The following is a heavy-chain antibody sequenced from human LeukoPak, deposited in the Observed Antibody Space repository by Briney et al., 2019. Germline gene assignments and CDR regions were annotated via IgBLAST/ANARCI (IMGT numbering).Heavy chain of an antibody. CDR2: IYYSGST. CDR1: GGSISSYY. D-gene: IGHD3-22*01. J-gene: IGHJ4*02. CDR3: ARHPEAHYYDSSGDY. V-gene: IGHV4-59*08. Sequence: SETLSLTCTVSGGSISSYYWSWIRQPPGKGLEWIGYIYYSGSTNYSPSLESRVTISVDTSKNQFSLKLSSVTAADTAVYYCARHPEAHYYDSSGDYWGQGTLVTVSS.